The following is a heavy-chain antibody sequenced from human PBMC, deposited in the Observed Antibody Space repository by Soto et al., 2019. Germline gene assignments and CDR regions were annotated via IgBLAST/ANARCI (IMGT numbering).Heavy chain of an antibody. CDR3: AKDRGSAYFGMDV. CDR2: IYPGHSET. V-gene: IGHV5-51*03. D-gene: IGHD3-10*01. J-gene: IGHJ6*02. Sequence: EVQLVQSGAEVKEPGESLKISCKGSGYTFADTWINWVRQVPGKGLEWLGIIYPGHSETSYSPAFHGQFTLSADTSIITVYLQWNRLTASDTATYYCAKDRGSAYFGMDVWGQGTTVTVSS. CDR1: GYTFADTW.